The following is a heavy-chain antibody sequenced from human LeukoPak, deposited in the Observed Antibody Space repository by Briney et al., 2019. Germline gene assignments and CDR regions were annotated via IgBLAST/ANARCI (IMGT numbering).Heavy chain of an antibody. D-gene: IGHD1-14*01. J-gene: IGHJ4*02. V-gene: IGHV3-66*02. CDR2: IYSGSST. Sequence: PGGSLRLSCAASGFTVSSNYMSWVRQAPGKGLEWVSVIYSGSSTYYADSVKGRFTISRDNSKNTLYLQMNSLRAEDTAVYYCASDLTPDGDYFDYWGQGTPVTVSS. CDR3: ASDLTPDGDYFDY. CDR1: GFTVSSNY.